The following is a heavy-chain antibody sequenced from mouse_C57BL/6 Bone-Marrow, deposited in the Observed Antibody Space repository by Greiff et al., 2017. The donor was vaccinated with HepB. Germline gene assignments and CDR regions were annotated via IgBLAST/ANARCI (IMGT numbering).Heavy chain of an antibody. Sequence: VNVVESGPGLVAPSQSLSITCTVSGFSLTSYGVDWVRQPPGKGLEWLGVIWGGGSTNYNSALMSRLSISKDNSKSQVFLKMNSLQTDDTAMYYCAKRYYGSSYGGYFDVWGTGTTVTVSS. D-gene: IGHD1-1*01. CDR3: AKRYYGSSYGGYFDV. CDR2: IWGGGST. V-gene: IGHV2-9*01. CDR1: GFSLTSYG. J-gene: IGHJ1*03.